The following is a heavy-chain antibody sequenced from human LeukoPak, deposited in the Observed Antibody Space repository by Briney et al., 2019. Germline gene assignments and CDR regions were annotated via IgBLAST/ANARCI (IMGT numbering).Heavy chain of an antibody. CDR1: GFTFSNYW. V-gene: IGHV3-7*01. J-gene: IGHJ6*02. CDR3: ARVEADIPGCYGSGTKCGYYYYGMDV. CDR2: IKQDGSEK. Sequence: GGSLRLSCAASGFTFSNYWMTWVRQAPGRGLEWVANIKQDGSEKYYVDSVKGRFTISRDNAKNSLYLQMHSLRAEDTAVYYCARVEADIPGCYGSGTKCGYYYYGMDVWGQGTTVTVSS. D-gene: IGHD3-10*01.